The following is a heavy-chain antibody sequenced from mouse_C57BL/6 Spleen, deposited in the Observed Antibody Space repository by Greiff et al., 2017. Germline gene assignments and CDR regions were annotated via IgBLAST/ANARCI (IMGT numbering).Heavy chain of an antibody. CDR1: GYAFSSSW. Sequence: VKLQESGPELVKPGASVKISCKASGYAFSSSWMNWVKQRPGKGLEWIGRIYPGDGDTNYNGKFKGKATLTADKSSSTAYMQLSSLTSEDSAVYYCARWGDYGVDYWGQGTTLTVSS. CDR3: ARWGDYGVDY. J-gene: IGHJ2*01. V-gene: IGHV1-82*01. D-gene: IGHD1-1*01. CDR2: IYPGDGDT.